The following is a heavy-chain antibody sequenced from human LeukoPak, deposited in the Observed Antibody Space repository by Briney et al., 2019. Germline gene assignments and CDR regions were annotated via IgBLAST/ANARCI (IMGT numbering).Heavy chain of an antibody. D-gene: IGHD2-2*01. J-gene: IGHJ6*02. CDR2: MYCGVTS. CDR1: GGSISSSSYF. CDR3: VRDAGHQLSRRNYYAMDV. Sequence: SETLSLTCTVSGGSISSSSYFWGWIRQPPGKGLEWIGSMYCGVTSYYNPSLKSRVTISVDTSNNQFSLKVNSVTAADTAMYYCVRDAGHQLSRRNYYAMDVWGQGTTVTVSS. V-gene: IGHV4-39*07.